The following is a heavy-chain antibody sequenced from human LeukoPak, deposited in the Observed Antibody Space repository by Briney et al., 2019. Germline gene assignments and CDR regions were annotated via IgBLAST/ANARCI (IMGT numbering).Heavy chain of an antibody. CDR1: GFTFSDYW. D-gene: IGHD6-13*01. V-gene: IGHV3-48*03. J-gene: IGHJ4*02. CDR2: ISSSGSTI. CDR3: ARIRYSSSFGD. Sequence: GGSLRLSCEASGFTFSDYWMGWVRQAPGKGLEWVSYISSSGSTIYYADSVKGRFTISRDNAKNSLYLQMNSLRAEDTAVYYCARIRYSSSFGDWGQGTLVTVSS.